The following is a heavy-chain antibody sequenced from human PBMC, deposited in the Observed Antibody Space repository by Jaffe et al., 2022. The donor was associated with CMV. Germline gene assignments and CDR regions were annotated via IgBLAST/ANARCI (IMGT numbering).Heavy chain of an antibody. CDR2: ISSSSSYI. Sequence: EVQLVESGGGLVKPGGSLRLSCAASGFTFSSYSMNWVRQAPGKGLEWVSSISSSSSYIYYADSVKGRFTISRDNAKNSLYLQMNSLRAEDTAVYYCARVAPPVGYGSGSYYFDYWGQGTLVTVSS. CDR3: ARVAPPVGYGSGSYYFDY. V-gene: IGHV3-21*01. J-gene: IGHJ4*02. CDR1: GFTFSSYS. D-gene: IGHD3-10*01.